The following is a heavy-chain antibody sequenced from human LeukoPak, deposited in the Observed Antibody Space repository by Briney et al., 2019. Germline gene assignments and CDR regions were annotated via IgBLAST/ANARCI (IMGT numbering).Heavy chain of an antibody. Sequence: SETLSPTCTVSGGSVSSGSYYWSWIRQPPGKGLEWIGYIYYSGSTNYNPSLKSRVTISVDTSKNQFSLKLSSVTAADTAVYYCARGVDTAMVSRRGAFDIWGQGTMVTVSS. CDR2: IYYSGST. CDR1: GGSVSSGSYY. D-gene: IGHD5-18*01. CDR3: ARGVDTAMVSRRGAFDI. V-gene: IGHV4-61*01. J-gene: IGHJ3*02.